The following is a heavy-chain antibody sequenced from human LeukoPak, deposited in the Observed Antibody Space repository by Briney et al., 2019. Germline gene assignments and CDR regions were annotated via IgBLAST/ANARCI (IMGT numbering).Heavy chain of an antibody. CDR3: ARDLNYGSRTFDY. Sequence: GGSLRLSCAASGFTFSSYGMNWVRQAPGKGLEWVSSISSSSSYIYYADSVKGRFTISRDNAKNSLYLQMNSLRAEDTAVYYCARDLNYGSRTFDYWGQGTLVTVSS. CDR1: GFTFSSYG. J-gene: IGHJ4*02. D-gene: IGHD3-10*01. V-gene: IGHV3-21*01. CDR2: ISSSSSYI.